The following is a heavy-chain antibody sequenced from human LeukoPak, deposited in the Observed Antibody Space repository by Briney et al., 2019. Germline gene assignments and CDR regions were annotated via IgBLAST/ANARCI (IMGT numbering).Heavy chain of an antibody. CDR2: IYSGGST. D-gene: IGHD3-10*02. Sequence: GGSLRLSCAASGFTVSSNYMSWVRPAPGKGLEWVSVIYSGGSTYYADSVKGRFTISRDNSKNTLYLQMNSLRAEDTAVYYCATVGGGYYVYYFDYWGQGTLVTVSS. CDR3: ATVGGGYYVYYFDY. CDR1: GFTVSSNY. V-gene: IGHV3-53*01. J-gene: IGHJ4*02.